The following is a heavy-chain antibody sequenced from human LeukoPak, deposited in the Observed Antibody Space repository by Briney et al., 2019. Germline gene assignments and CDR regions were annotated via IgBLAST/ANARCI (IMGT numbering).Heavy chain of an antibody. CDR3: ARILYYYDSSGPGEYWYFDL. V-gene: IGHV1-69*13. J-gene: IGHJ2*01. CDR1: GGTFSSYA. CDR2: IIPIFGTA. Sequence: GASVKVSCKASGGTFSSYAISWVRQAPGQGLEWMGGIIPIFGTANYAQKFQGRVTITVDESTSTAYMELSSLRSEDTAVYYCARILYYYDSSGPGEYWYFDLWGRGTLVTVSS. D-gene: IGHD3-22*01.